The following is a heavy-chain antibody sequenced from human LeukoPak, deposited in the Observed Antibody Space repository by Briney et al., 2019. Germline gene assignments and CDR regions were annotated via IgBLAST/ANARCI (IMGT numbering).Heavy chain of an antibody. V-gene: IGHV4-39*07. CDR1: GGSISSGSYY. J-gene: IGHJ5*02. Sequence: SETLSLTCTVSGGSISSGSYYWGWIRQPPGKGLEWIGSIYYSGSTYYNPSLKSRVTISVDTSKNQFSLKLSSMTAADTAVYYCARVRAGCSSTSCYLDPWGQGTLVTVSS. CDR2: IYYSGST. D-gene: IGHD2-2*01. CDR3: ARVRAGCSSTSCYLDP.